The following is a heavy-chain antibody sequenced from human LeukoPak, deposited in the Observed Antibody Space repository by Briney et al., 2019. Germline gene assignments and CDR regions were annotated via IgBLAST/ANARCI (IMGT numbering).Heavy chain of an antibody. D-gene: IGHD6-13*01. CDR1: GGSISSRSYY. CDR3: ARVTGYVMEDYFDY. Sequence: NPSETLSLTCTVSGGSISSRSYYWGWIRQPPGKGLEWIGSIYYSGSTNYNPSLKSRVTISVDTSKNQFSLRLSFVTAADTAVYYCARVTGYVMEDYFDYWGQGTLVTVSS. V-gene: IGHV4-39*07. CDR2: IYYSGST. J-gene: IGHJ4*02.